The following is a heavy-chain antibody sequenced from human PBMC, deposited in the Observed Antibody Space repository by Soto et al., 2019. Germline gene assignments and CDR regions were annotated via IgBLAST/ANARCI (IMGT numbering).Heavy chain of an antibody. CDR2: IYYSGST. CDR1: GDSLSSYY. Sequence: SETLSLTCTVSGDSLSSYYWSWIRQPPGKGLEWIGYIYYSGSTNYSPSFQGHVTISGDKSISTVYLQWTSLKASDTAIYYCASQLVRLAVAGYDSGMDVWGQGTTVTVSS. CDR3: ASQLVRLAVAGYDSGMDV. D-gene: IGHD6-19*01. J-gene: IGHJ6*02. V-gene: IGHV4-59*12.